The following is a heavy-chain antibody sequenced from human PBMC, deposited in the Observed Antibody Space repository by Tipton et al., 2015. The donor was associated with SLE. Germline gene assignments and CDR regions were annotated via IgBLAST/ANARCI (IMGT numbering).Heavy chain of an antibody. J-gene: IGHJ3*02. CDR3: AICYGSGSYYSAFDI. CDR2: IYPTGRT. D-gene: IGHD3-10*01. CDR1: GGSLSGYW. Sequence: TLSLTCTVYGGSLSGYWWSWIRQSPGKGLEWIGEIYPTGRTDYNPSLMSRVTISVDTSKNQFSLKLSSVTAADTAVYYCAICYGSGSYYSAFDIWGQGTMVTVSS. V-gene: IGHV4-34*09.